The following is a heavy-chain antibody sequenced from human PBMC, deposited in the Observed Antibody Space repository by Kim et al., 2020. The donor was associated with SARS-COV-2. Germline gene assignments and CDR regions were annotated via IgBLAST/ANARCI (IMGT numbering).Heavy chain of an antibody. V-gene: IGHV3-30*04. CDR2: ISYDGSNK. D-gene: IGHD3-16*01. CDR1: GFTFSSYA. J-gene: IGHJ3*02. Sequence: GGSLRLSCAASGFTFSSYAMHWVRQAPGKGLEWVAVISYDGSNKYYADSVKGRFTISRDNSKNTLYLQMNSLRAEDTAVYYCARDLIPSIVIDAFDIWG. CDR3: ARDLIPSIVIDAFDI.